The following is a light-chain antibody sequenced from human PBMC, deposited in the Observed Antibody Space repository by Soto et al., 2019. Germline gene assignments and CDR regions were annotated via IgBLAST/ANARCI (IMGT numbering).Light chain of an antibody. J-gene: IGLJ2*01. CDR2: SNS. CDR1: NSSLGAGYD. V-gene: IGLV1-40*01. Sequence: QSVLTQPPSVTGAPGQRVTISCTGTNSSLGAGYDVNWYQHSPGSAPKLLIYSNSKRPSGVPERFSGSKSGTSASLAITGLQAEDEAHYYCQSYDTRVLGPLVGVGTKLTVL. CDR3: QSYDTRVLGPL.